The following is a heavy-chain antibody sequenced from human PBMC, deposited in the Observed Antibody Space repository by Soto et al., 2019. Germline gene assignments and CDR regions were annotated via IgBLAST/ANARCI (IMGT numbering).Heavy chain of an antibody. CDR1: GFTFSDYY. CDR2: ISSSGSTI. Sequence: QVQLVESGGGLVKPGGSLRLSCAASGFTFSDYYMSWIRQAPGKGLEWVSYISSSGSTIYYVDSVKGRVTISRDNAKNSLYLQMHSLRAEDTVVYYCARSHHLGELSFTDYWGQGTLVTVSS. D-gene: IGHD3-16*02. V-gene: IGHV3-11*01. CDR3: ARSHHLGELSFTDY. J-gene: IGHJ4*02.